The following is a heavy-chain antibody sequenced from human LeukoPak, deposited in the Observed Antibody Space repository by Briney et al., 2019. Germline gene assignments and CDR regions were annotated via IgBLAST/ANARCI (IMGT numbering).Heavy chain of an antibody. D-gene: IGHD3-16*02. CDR3: ARGQAYYDYVWGSYRSKRLRRYFDY. Sequence: SETLSLTCAVYSGSFSGNYWGWIRQPQGKGLEWIGEINHSGTTNYNPSLKSRVTISVDTSKDQFSLTRSSVTAADTAVYYCARGQAYYDYVWGSYRSKRLRRYFDYWGQGTLVTVSS. CDR2: INHSGTT. V-gene: IGHV4-34*01. CDR1: SGSFSGNY. J-gene: IGHJ4*02.